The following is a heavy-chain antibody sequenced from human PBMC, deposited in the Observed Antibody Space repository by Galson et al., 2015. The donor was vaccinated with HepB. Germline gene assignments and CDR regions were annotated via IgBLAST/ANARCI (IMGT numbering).Heavy chain of an antibody. Sequence: SLRLSCATSGFTLGDSAMNWFRQAPGKGLEWVGFIRDKRYGGTTEYAASVKGRFTISRDDSKSIAYLQMNSLRIEDTAVYYCTNGFDCSGALTPAYWGQGILVTVSS. CDR1: GFTLGDSA. D-gene: IGHD3-9*01. CDR3: TNGFDCSGALTPAY. V-gene: IGHV3-49*03. CDR2: IRDKRYGGTT. J-gene: IGHJ4*02.